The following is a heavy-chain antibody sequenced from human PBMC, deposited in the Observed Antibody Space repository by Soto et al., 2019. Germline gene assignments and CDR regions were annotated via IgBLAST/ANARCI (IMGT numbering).Heavy chain of an antibody. Sequence: PSETLSLSFTVSVGSISSDDWSWIRPPPGKGLEWIGYIYYSGSTYYNPSLKSRVTISVDTSKNQFSLKLSSVTAADTAVYYCERAEGVAADNWFDPWGQGTLVTVSS. D-gene: IGHD2-15*01. CDR1: VGSISSDD. J-gene: IGHJ5*02. V-gene: IGHV4-59*06. CDR3: ERAEGVAADNWFDP. CDR2: IYYSGST.